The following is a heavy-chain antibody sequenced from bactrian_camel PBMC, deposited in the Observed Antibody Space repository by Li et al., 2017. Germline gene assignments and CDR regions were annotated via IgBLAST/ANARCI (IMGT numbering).Heavy chain of an antibody. CDR1: DRQFTICG. CDR3: AVGEDAPFCGGGPPSHFPY. CDR2: LGIVGST. J-gene: IGHJ4*01. D-gene: IGHD1*01. V-gene: IGHV3S53*01. Sequence: HVQLVESGGGSVQAGGSLTLSCLIQDRQFTICGFGWFRQPQHGAREQVATLGIVGSTVYSDSVKGRATISHDLAKNTVYLQIDQVKPEDTAIYYCAVGEDAPFCGGGPPSHFPYWGQGTQVTVS.